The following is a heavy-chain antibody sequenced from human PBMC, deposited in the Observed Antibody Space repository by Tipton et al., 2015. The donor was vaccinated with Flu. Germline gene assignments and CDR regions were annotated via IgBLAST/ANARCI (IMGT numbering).Heavy chain of an antibody. D-gene: IGHD3/OR15-3a*01. J-gene: IGHJ5*02. CDR3: ARVGLLKVFGLLIPNHFGP. V-gene: IGHV4-39*07. CDR2: MYHNGGT. CDR1: GVSMTSDSYF. Sequence: TLSLTCTVSGVSMTSDSYFWGWIRQSPGKRLEWIGTMYHNGGTYFNPSLKSRVSLTLDTSKNQFSLKLKSVTAADTAVYYCARVGLLKVFGLLIPNHFGPWGQGALVTVSS.